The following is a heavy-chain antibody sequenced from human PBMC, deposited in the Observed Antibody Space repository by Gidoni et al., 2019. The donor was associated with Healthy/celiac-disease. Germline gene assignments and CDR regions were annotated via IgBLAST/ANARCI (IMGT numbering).Heavy chain of an antibody. Sequence: EVQLVESGGGLVQPGGSLRLSCAASGFTFRSYAMSWVRQAPGKGLEWVSAISGSGGSTYYADSVKGRFTISRDNSKNTLYLQMNSLRAEDTAVYYCAKETRIAVAGSPQYYFDYWGQGTLVTVSS. J-gene: IGHJ4*02. CDR2: ISGSGGST. CDR3: AKETRIAVAGSPQYYFDY. D-gene: IGHD6-19*01. CDR1: GFTFRSYA. V-gene: IGHV3-23*04.